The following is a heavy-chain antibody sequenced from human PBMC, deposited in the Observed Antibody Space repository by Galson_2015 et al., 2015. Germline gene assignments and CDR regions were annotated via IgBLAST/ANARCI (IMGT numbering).Heavy chain of an antibody. D-gene: IGHD3-3*01. CDR1: GGAFDSQS. J-gene: IGHJ4*02. CDR2: ITPMFGRA. V-gene: IGHV1-69*13. CDR3: ARGFSGEPSLQYFVF. Sequence: SVKVSCKASGGAFDSQSINWLRQAPGQGLEWMGGITPMFGRANYAQKFQGRAMITADESTTTAYMEVRSLRIEDTAMYYCARGFSGEPSLQYFVFWGQGTLNTVS.